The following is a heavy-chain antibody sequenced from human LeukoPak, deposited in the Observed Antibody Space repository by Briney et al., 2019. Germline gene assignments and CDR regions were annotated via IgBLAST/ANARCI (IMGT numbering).Heavy chain of an antibody. Sequence: GASVKVSCKASGRTFSYYSIRWVRQAPGQGLEWMGGIIPIFGKANYTQKCQGRVTTTTDEYTRTAHMELSSLRSENTPVYYCASRPFYDSSGYYSPDTYWGQGTLVTVSS. CDR2: IIPIFGKA. CDR1: GRTFSYYS. V-gene: IGHV1-69*05. CDR3: ASRPFYDSSGYYSPDTY. J-gene: IGHJ4*02. D-gene: IGHD3-22*01.